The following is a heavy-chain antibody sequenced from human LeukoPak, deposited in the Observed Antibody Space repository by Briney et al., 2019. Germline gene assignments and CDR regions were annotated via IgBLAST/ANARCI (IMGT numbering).Heavy chain of an antibody. CDR1: GFDFSNYW. Sequence: GGSLRLSCAASGFDFSNYWMYWVRQAPGKGLQWVAIIKQDGSEKYYVDSVRGRFTISRDNAKNSLSLQMNSLRAEDTAVYYCASNYGGWGQGTLVTVSS. CDR2: IKQDGSEK. CDR3: ASNYGG. J-gene: IGHJ4*02. V-gene: IGHV3-7*03. D-gene: IGHD4-11*01.